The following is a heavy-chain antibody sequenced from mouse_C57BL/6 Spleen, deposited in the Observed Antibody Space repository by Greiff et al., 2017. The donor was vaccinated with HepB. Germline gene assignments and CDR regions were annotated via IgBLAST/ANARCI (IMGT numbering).Heavy chain of an antibody. V-gene: IGHV1-69*01. CDR1: CYTFTSYW. J-gene: IGHJ2*01. Sequence: VQLQQPGAELVMPGASVKLSCNASCYTFTSYWLHWVKPRPGQGLEWIGEIDPSDSYTNYNQKFKGKSTLTVDKSSSTAYMQQSSLTSEDYAVYYCARRRELIYYFDYWGQGTTLTVSS. CDR3: ARRRELIYYFDY. CDR2: IDPSDSYT.